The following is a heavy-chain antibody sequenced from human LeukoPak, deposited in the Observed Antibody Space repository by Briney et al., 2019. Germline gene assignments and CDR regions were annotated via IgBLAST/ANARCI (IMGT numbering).Heavy chain of an antibody. D-gene: IGHD3-22*01. CDR2: IHNSGST. J-gene: IGHJ5*02. CDR1: GGSVSSYY. V-gene: IGHV4-59*02. Sequence: PSETLSLTCTVSGGSVSSYYWSWIRQPPGKGLEWIGYIHNSGSTNYNASLKSRVTISVDTSKNQFSLTLSSVTAADTAVYYCAREIRAYYYDSSGYDPPNWFDPWGQGTLVPVSS. CDR3: AREIRAYYYDSSGYDPPNWFDP.